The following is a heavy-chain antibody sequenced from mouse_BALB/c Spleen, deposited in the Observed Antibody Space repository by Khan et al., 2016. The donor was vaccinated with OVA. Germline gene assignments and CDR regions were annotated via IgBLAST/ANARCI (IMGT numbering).Heavy chain of an antibody. CDR1: GYSITSDYA. J-gene: IGHJ2*01. CDR3: SSIIRYDYGSNFEGYYVDY. CDR2: ISYSGDT. Sequence: EVELVESGPGLVKPSQSLSLTCTVTGYSITSDYAWNWIRQFPGNKLEWMGYISYSGDTAYNPSLKSRISITRDTSKNQFFLQLKSGTTEDTATYYCSSIIRYDYGSNFEGYYVDYWGRGTTLTVSS. V-gene: IGHV3-2*02. D-gene: IGHD1-1*01.